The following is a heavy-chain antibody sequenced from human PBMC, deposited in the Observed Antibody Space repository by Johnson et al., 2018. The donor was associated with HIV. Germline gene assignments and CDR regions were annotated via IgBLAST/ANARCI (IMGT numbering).Heavy chain of an antibody. D-gene: IGHD6-6*01. Sequence: VQLVESGGGSVQPGRSLRLSCAASGFSFDDYAMHWVRQVPGKGLEWVSGISWTRDTIGYANSVKGRFTISRDNSKNTLSLQMNSLRAEDTAVYYCAKGRSGSSYDALDAWGQGTMVTVSS. J-gene: IGHJ3*01. CDR2: ISWTRDTI. V-gene: IGHV3-9*01. CDR1: GFSFDDYA. CDR3: AKGRSGSSYDALDA.